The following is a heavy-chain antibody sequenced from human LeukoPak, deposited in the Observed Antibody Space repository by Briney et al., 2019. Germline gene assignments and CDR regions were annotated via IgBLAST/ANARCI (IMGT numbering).Heavy chain of an antibody. CDR2: INHSGST. J-gene: IGHJ4*02. D-gene: IGHD2-2*01. CDR1: GGSFSGYY. Sequence: SGTLSLTCAVYGGSFSGYYWSWIRQPPGKGLEWIGEINHSGSTNYNPSLKSRVTISVDTSKNQFSLKLSSVTAADTAVYYCAREVGSTVDWGQGTLVTVSS. CDR3: AREVGSTVD. V-gene: IGHV4-34*01.